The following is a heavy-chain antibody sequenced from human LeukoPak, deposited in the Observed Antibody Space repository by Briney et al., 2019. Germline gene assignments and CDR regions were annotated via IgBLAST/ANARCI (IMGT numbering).Heavy chain of an antibody. CDR3: ARDVPMYSGSHLYYYMDV. CDR2: IYYSGST. D-gene: IGHD1-26*01. Sequence: SETLSLTCTVSGGSINTPNYYWSWIRQPPGKGLEWIGYIYYSGSTNYNPSLKSRVTISVDTSKNQFSLKLSSVTAADTAVYYCARDVPMYSGSHLYYYMDVWGKGTTVTVSS. J-gene: IGHJ6*03. V-gene: IGHV4-61*01. CDR1: GGSINTPNYY.